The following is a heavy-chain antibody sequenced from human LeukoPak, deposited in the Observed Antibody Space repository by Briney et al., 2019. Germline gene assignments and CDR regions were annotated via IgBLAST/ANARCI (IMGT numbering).Heavy chain of an antibody. D-gene: IGHD5-24*01. CDR3: ARGMATIIDP. CDR1: GGTFSSYA. J-gene: IGHJ5*02. Sequence: SVKVSCKASGGTFSSYAISWVRQAPGQGLEWMGRIIPILGIANYAQKFQGRVTMTTDTSTSTAYMELRSLRSDDTAVYYCARGMATIIDPWGQGTLVTVSS. V-gene: IGHV1-69*04. CDR2: IIPILGIA.